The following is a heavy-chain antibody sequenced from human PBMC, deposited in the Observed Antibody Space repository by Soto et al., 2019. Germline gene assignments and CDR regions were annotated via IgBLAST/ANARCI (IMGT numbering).Heavy chain of an antibody. D-gene: IGHD3-10*02. CDR1: GGSISSSSYY. CDR2: IYYSGST. Sequence: QLQLQESGPGLVKPSETLSLTCTVSGGSISSSSYYWGWIRQPPGKGLEWIGSIYYSGSTYYNPSLKSRVTISVDTSKNQFSLKLSSVTAADTAVYYCARSLFGEYLNWFDPWGQGTLVTVSS. CDR3: ARSLFGEYLNWFDP. J-gene: IGHJ5*02. V-gene: IGHV4-39*01.